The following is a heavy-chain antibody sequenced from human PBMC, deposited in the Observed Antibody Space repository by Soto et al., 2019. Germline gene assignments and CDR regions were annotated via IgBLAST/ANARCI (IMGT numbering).Heavy chain of an antibody. Sequence: PSQTLSLTCTVCGGSISSYYWSWIRQHPGKGLEWIGYIYYSGSTNYNPSLKSRVTISVDTSKNQFSLKLSSVTAADTAVYYCARHLGYDSSGYYRNCFDPWGQGTLVTVSS. D-gene: IGHD3-22*01. V-gene: IGHV4-59*08. CDR3: ARHLGYDSSGYYRNCFDP. CDR2: IYYSGST. CDR1: GGSISSYY. J-gene: IGHJ5*02.